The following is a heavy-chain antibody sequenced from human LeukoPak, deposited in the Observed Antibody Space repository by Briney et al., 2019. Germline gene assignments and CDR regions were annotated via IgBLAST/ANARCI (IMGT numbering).Heavy chain of an antibody. Sequence: GGSLRLSCAASGFSFSSYAMNWVRQAPGKGLEWVSYISSSGSTIYYADSVKGRFTISRDNAKNSLYLQMNSLRAEDTAVYYCARVPYYYDSSGYYYSLDYWGQGTLVTVSS. CDR3: ARVPYYYDSSGYYYSLDY. CDR1: GFSFSSYA. CDR2: ISSSGSTI. D-gene: IGHD3-22*01. J-gene: IGHJ4*02. V-gene: IGHV3-48*03.